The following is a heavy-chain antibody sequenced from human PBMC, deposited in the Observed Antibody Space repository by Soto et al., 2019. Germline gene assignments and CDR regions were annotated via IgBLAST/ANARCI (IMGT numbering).Heavy chain of an antibody. CDR3: ARSWYEEYFHL. J-gene: IGHJ1*01. CDR1: VGKIGRYH. D-gene: IGHD6-13*01. Sequence: TPTLPLTDELPVGKIGRYHWCWNRQPPGKGLEWIAYIYHSGSTNYNPSLKSRVTISVDTSKNQFSLKLSSVTTADTAVYYCARSWYEEYFHLWGQGTQVTVSS. CDR2: IYHSGST. V-gene: IGHV4-59*01.